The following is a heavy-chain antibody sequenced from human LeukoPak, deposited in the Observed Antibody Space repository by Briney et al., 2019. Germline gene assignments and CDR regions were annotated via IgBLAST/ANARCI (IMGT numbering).Heavy chain of an antibody. V-gene: IGHV3-53*01. J-gene: IGHJ4*02. Sequence: GGSLRLSCKASGFTVSNNYMNWVRQAPGKGLEWVALIYSGGTTNYADSVKGRFTTSRDNSKNTLYLQMTNVRVEDTAVYYCARDPPGIAASVSGGWGQGTLVTVSS. CDR2: IYSGGTT. CDR1: GFTVSNNY. D-gene: IGHD6-13*01. CDR3: ARDPPGIAASVSGG.